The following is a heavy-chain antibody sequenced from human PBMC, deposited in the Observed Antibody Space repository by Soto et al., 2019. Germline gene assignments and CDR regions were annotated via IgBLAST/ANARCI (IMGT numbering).Heavy chain of an antibody. CDR3: ARGFVVVVAATED. CDR2: IYYSGST. Sequence: QLQLQESGPGLVKPSETLSLTCTVSGGSISSSSYYWGWIRQPPGKGLEWIGSIYYSGSTYYNPSLKSRVTISVDTSKNQFSLKLSSVTAADTAVYYCARGFVVVVAATEDWGQGTLVTVSS. CDR1: GGSISSSSYY. D-gene: IGHD2-15*01. J-gene: IGHJ4*02. V-gene: IGHV4-39*01.